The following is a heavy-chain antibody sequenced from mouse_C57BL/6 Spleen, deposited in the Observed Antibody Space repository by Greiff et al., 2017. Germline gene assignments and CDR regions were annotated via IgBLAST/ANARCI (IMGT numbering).Heavy chain of an antibody. CDR3: ARGGNYHDY. CDR1: GYSITSGYY. Sequence: EVQLQESGPGLVKPSQSLSLTCSVTGYSITSGYYWNWIRQFPGNKLEWMGYISYDGSNNYNPSLKNRISITRDTSKNQFFLKLNSVTTEDTATYYCARGGNYHDYWGQGTTRTVSS. CDR2: ISYDGSN. J-gene: IGHJ2*01. V-gene: IGHV3-6*01. D-gene: IGHD1-1*01.